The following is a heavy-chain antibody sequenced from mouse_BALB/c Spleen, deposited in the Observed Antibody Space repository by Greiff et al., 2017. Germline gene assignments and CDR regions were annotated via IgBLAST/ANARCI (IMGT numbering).Heavy chain of an antibody. CDR2: IYPGDGDT. V-gene: IGHV1-82*01. CDR3: ARRPDSSGLDY. CDR1: GYAFSSSW. J-gene: IGHJ2*01. Sequence: QVQLKQSGPELVKPGASVKISCKASGYAFSSSWMNWVKQRPGQGLEWIGRIYPGDGDTNYNGKFKGKATLTADKSSSTAYMQLSSLTSVDSAVYFCARRPDSSGLDYWGQGTTLTVSS. D-gene: IGHD3-2*01.